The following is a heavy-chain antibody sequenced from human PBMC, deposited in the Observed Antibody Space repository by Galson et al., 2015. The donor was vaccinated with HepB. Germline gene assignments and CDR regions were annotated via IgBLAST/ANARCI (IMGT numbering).Heavy chain of an antibody. CDR1: GFTFGSYW. Sequence: SLRLSCAASGFTFGSYWMSWVRQAPGKGLEWVATIKQDGSERNYVDSVKGRFTISRDNAKNSLYLQMNSLRVDDTAVYYCARDNGTIDHYCFDYWGQGTLVPVSS. V-gene: IGHV3-7*03. CDR3: ARDNGTIDHYCFDY. D-gene: IGHD2-8*01. J-gene: IGHJ4*02. CDR2: IKQDGSER.